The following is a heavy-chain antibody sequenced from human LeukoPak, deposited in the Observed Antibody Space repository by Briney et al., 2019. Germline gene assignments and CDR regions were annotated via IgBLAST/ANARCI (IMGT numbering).Heavy chain of an antibody. J-gene: IGHJ3*02. V-gene: IGHV4-4*02. CDR3: ARQRYDSSGYYPVEAFDI. Sequence: SGTLSLTCAVSGGSISRSNWWSWVRQPPGKGLEWIGEIYHSGSTNYNPSLKSRVTISVDKSKNQFSLKLSSVTAADTAVYYCARQRYDSSGYYPVEAFDIWGQGTMVTVSS. CDR2: IYHSGST. D-gene: IGHD3-22*01. CDR1: GGSISRSNW.